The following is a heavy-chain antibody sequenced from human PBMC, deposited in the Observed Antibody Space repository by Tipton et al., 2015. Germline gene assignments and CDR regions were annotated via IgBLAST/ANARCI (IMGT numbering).Heavy chain of an antibody. Sequence: LSLTCTVSGGSISNTYYWGWIRQPPGKGLEWVSGISGGGGNKYYADSVKGRFTISRDNSKNALYLQMNSLRPGDTAVYYCANSHSGYYDSRGRPYYFGSWGQGTLVTVSS. CDR1: GGSISNTYY. J-gene: IGHJ4*02. CDR3: ANSHSGYYDSRGRPYYFGS. D-gene: IGHD3-22*01. CDR2: ISGGGGNK. V-gene: IGHV3-23*01.